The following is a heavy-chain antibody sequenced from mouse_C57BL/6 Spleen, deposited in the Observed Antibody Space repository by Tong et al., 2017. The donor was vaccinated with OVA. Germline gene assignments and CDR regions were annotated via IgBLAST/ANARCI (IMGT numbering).Heavy chain of an antibody. J-gene: IGHJ2*01. Sequence: VQLQESGAELVRPGTSVKVSCKASGYAFTNYLIEWVKQRPGQGLEWIGVINPGSGGTNYNEKFKGKATLTADKSSSTAYMQLSSLTYEDSAVYYCATYGSSPFDYWGQGTTLTVSS. CDR3: ATYGSSPFDY. V-gene: IGHV1-54*01. CDR2: INPGSGGT. CDR1: GYAFTNYL. D-gene: IGHD1-1*01.